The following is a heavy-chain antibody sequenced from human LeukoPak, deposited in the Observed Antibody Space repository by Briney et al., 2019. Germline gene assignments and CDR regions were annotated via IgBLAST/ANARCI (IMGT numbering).Heavy chain of an antibody. CDR1: GYTFTTYD. CDR2: MNPDSGDT. D-gene: IGHD3-9*01. Sequence: GASVKVSSKTSGYTFTTYDMTWVRQATGQGLEWMGWMNPDSGDTGYAQKFQGRVTMTRNTSISTAYMELSSLGSEDTAIYYCARGLGDYNTDWFPVSGYWGQGTLVTVSS. J-gene: IGHJ4*02. V-gene: IGHV1-8*01. CDR3: ARGLGDYNTDWFPVSGY.